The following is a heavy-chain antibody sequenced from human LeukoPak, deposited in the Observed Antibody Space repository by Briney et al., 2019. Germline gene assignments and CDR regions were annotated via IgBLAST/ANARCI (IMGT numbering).Heavy chain of an antibody. V-gene: IGHV3-43*02. D-gene: IGHD1-14*01. J-gene: IGHJ4*02. Sequence: PGGSLRLSCAASGFSFDTHAMNWVRQAPGKPLELVSLISGDGGTTHYADSVRCRFIISRDNSRNSLYLQMKSLTTEDTALYYCAKRSGSPHNFDYWGRGTLVTVSS. CDR1: GFSFDTHA. CDR2: ISGDGGTT. CDR3: AKRSGSPHNFDY.